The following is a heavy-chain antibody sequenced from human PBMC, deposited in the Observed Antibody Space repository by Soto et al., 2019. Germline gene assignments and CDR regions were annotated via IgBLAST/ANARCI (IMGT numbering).Heavy chain of an antibody. J-gene: IGHJ5*02. CDR2: INHSGST. V-gene: IGHV4-34*01. Sequence: PSETLSLTCAVYGGSFSGYYWSWIRQPPGKGLEWIGEINHSGSTNYNPSLKSRVTISVDTSKNQFPLKLSSVTAADTAVYYCARSRGQILRYFDWLDPWGQGTLVTVSS. CDR1: GGSFSGYY. D-gene: IGHD3-9*01. CDR3: ARSRGQILRYFDWLDP.